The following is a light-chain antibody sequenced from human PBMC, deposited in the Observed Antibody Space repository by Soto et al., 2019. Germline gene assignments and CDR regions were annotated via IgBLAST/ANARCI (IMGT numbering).Light chain of an antibody. Sequence: QSVLTQPASVSGSPGQSITISCTGTDSDVGGYNYVSWYQHHPGKAPKLMIYDVSYRPSGVSNRFSGSKSGNTASLTISGLQAEDGANYYCSSYTSSITVIFGGGTKLTVL. CDR1: DSDVGGYNY. CDR3: SSYTSSITVI. CDR2: DVS. J-gene: IGLJ2*01. V-gene: IGLV2-14*03.